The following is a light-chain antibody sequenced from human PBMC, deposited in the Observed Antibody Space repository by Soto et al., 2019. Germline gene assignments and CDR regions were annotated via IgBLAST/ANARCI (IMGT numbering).Light chain of an antibody. V-gene: IGKV1-5*03. CDR1: QTISSW. CDR2: KAS. Sequence: DIQMTQSPSTLSGSVGDRVTITCRASQTISSWLAWYQQKPGKAPKLLIYKASTLKSGVPSRFSGSGSGTEFTLTISSLHPDDFATYYCQHYNSYSEAFGQGTKVEHK. CDR3: QHYNSYSEA. J-gene: IGKJ1*01.